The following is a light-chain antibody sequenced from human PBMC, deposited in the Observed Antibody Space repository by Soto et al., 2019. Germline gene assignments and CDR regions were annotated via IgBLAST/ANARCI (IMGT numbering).Light chain of an antibody. CDR2: GAS. V-gene: IGKV3-20*01. Sequence: ESVLTQSPGTLSFAPREIAALSCRARQRVNDNYLAWYQHKPGQAPRLLIYGASSRDHGIPDRISGSGSGTDFPRTISRLEPEDFTVYYCQQYAASPRTFGQ. CDR1: QRVNDNY. J-gene: IGKJ1*01. CDR3: QQYAASPRT.